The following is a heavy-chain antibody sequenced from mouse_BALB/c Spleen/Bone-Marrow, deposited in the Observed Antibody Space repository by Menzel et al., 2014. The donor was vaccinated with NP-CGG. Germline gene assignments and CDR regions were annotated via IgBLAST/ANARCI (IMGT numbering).Heavy chain of an antibody. CDR1: GFTFSSFG. V-gene: IGHV5-17*02. J-gene: IGHJ3*01. D-gene: IGHD2-1*01. CDR3: ARGGNYAWFAY. CDR2: ISSGSSTI. Sequence: EVHLVESGGGLVQPGGSRKLSCAASGFTFSSFGMHWVRQAPEKGLEWVAYISSGSSTIYYADTVKGRFTISRDDPKNTLFPQMTSLRSEDTAMYYCARGGNYAWFAYWGQGTLVTVSA.